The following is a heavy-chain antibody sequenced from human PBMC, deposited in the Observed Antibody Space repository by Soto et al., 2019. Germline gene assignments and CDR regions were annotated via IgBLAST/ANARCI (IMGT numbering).Heavy chain of an antibody. J-gene: IGHJ4*02. V-gene: IGHV1-2*02. CDR2: INPNSGGT. D-gene: IGHD1-1*01. CDR3: ARGWLQLRDDY. CDR1: GYTFTGYY. Sequence: ASLKVSCKTSGYTFTGYYMHWVRQAPGQVLEWMGWINPNSGGTNYAQKFQGRVTMTRDTSISTAYMVLSRLRSDDTAVYYCARGWLQLRDDYWGQGTLVNVSS.